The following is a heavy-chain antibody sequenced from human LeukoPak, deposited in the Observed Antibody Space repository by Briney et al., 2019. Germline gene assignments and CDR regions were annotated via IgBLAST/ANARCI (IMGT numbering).Heavy chain of an antibody. J-gene: IGHJ4*02. CDR3: ARKYGGYADY. V-gene: IGHV3-48*02. Sequence: PGGSLRLSCAASGFTFSSYSMTWVRQAPGKGLEWVSHISGGSSSVYYADSVKGRFTISRDSAKNSLYLQMNSLRDEDTAVYYCARKYGGYADYWGQGTLVTVSS. CDR1: GFTFSSYS. CDR2: ISGGSSSV. D-gene: IGHD5-12*01.